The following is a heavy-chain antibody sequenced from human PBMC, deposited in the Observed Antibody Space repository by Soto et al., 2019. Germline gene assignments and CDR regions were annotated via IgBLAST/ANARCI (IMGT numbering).Heavy chain of an antibody. D-gene: IGHD3-22*01. CDR2: INAGNGNT. CDR1: GYTFTSYA. V-gene: IGHV1-3*01. Sequence: GASVKVSCKASGYTFTSYAMYWVRQAPGQGLEWMGWINAGNGNTKYSQKFQGRVTITRDTSASTAYMELSSLRSEDTAVYYCARGDYYDIHDYWGQGTLVTVSS. CDR3: ARGDYYDIHDY. J-gene: IGHJ4*02.